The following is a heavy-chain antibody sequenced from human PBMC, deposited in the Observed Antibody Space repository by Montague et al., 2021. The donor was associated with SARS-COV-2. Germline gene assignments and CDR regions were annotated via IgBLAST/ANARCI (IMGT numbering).Heavy chain of an antibody. D-gene: IGHD3-22*01. CDR2: INHRGTS. Sequence: SETLSLTCAVNGGSFNDNYWSWIRQPLGKGLEWIGEINHRGTSNYNPSLKSRVSISVDTSKNQFSLYLGSVTAADTAVYYCARGRQHFNMIVVVMTGGEYYFDYWGQGTLVTVSS. CDR1: GGSFNDNY. V-gene: IGHV4-34*01. J-gene: IGHJ4*02. CDR3: ARGRQHFNMIVVVMTGGEYYFDY.